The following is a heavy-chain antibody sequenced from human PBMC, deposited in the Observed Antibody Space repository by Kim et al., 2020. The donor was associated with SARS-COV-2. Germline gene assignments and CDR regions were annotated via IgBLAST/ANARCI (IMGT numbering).Heavy chain of an antibody. J-gene: IGHJ2*01. CDR1: GFTFSSYS. D-gene: IGHD5-18*01. CDR3: ARASPFLYSYDLYWYFDL. Sequence: GGSLRLSCAASGFTFSSYSMNWVRQAPGKGLEWVSYISSSISTIYYADSVKGRFTISRDNAKNSLYLQMNSLRDEDTAVYYCARASPFLYSYDLYWYFDLWGRGTLVTVSS. V-gene: IGHV3-48*02. CDR2: ISSSISTI.